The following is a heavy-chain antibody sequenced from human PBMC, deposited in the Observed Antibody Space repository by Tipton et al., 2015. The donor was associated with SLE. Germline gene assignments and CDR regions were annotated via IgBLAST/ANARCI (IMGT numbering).Heavy chain of an antibody. D-gene: IGHD6-13*01. J-gene: IGHJ3*02. CDR1: GDSVSSNSAA. V-gene: IGHV6-1*01. CDR2: TYYRSKWYN. CDR3: ARGSAAGTGGAFDI. Sequence: LRLSCAISGDSVSSNSAAWNWIRQSPSRGLEWLGRTYYRSKWYNDYAVSVKSRITINPDTSKNQFSLQLNSVTPEDTAVYYCARGSAAGTGGAFDIWGQGTMVPVSS.